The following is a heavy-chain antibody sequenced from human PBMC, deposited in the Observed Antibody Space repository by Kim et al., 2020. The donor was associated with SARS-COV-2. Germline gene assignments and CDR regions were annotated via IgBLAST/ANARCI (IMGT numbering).Heavy chain of an antibody. V-gene: IGHV4-31*03. CDR2: IYYSGST. D-gene: IGHD3-22*01. CDR3: ASYYDSSGYYFGGGY. Sequence: SETLSLTCTVSGGSISSGGYYWSWIRQHPGKGLEWIGYIYYSGSTYYNPSLKSRVTISVDTSKNQFSLKLSSVTAADTAVYYCASYYDSSGYYFGGGYWGQGTLVTLSS. CDR1: GGSISSGGYY. J-gene: IGHJ4*02.